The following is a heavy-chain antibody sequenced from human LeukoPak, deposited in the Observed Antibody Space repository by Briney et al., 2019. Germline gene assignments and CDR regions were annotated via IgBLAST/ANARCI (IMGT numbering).Heavy chain of an antibody. D-gene: IGHD5-12*01. Sequence: GGSLRLSCVASGFTFNNYEMTWVRQAPGKGLEWISYISSSGSTIFYADSVKGRFTISRDNAKNSLYLQMNSLRAEDTAVYYCASSGYDPRPWGQGTLVTVSS. J-gene: IGHJ5*02. CDR1: GFTFNNYE. CDR3: ASSGYDPRP. CDR2: ISSSGSTI. V-gene: IGHV3-48*03.